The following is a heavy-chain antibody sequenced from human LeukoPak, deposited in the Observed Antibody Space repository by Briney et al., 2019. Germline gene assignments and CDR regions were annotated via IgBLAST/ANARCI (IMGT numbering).Heavy chain of an antibody. V-gene: IGHV4-38-2*02. J-gene: IGHJ5*02. CDR3: ARGPPVLLWFGEPSNWFDP. CDR2: IYHSGST. D-gene: IGHD3-10*01. Sequence: PSETLSLTCTVSGYSISSGYYWGWIRQPPGKGLEWIGSIYHSGSTYYNPSLKSRVTISVDTSKNQFSLKLSYVTAADTAVYYCARGPPVLLWFGEPSNWFDPWGQGTLVTVSS. CDR1: GYSISSGYY.